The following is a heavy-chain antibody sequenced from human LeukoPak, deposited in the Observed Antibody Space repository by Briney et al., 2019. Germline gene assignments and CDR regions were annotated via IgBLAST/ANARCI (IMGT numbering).Heavy chain of an antibody. CDR1: GDSVSSNSAA. CDR2: TYDRSRWYT. Sequence: SQTLSLTCVISGDSVSSNSAAWNWIRQSPSRGLEWLGRTYDRSRWYTEYATSVKSRITISPDTSKNQFSLQLTSVTPEDTAVYYCAKEIRDQQWWGQGSLVTVSS. D-gene: IGHD6-19*01. V-gene: IGHV6-1*01. J-gene: IGHJ4*02. CDR3: AKEIRDQQW.